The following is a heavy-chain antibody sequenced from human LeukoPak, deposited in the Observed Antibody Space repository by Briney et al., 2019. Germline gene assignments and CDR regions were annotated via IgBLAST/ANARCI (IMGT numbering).Heavy chain of an antibody. CDR3: AKLRTSDLGFCSAGSCSGDAFDV. CDR1: GFPFTSYA. V-gene: IGHV3-23*01. CDR2: ISHSGDAT. J-gene: IGHJ3*01. D-gene: IGHD2-15*01. Sequence: GGSLRLSCAASGFPFTSYAMTWVRQAPGKGLEWVSGISHSGDATYSADSVKGRFTISRYSSGNTVYLQMNSLRAEDTAVYYCAKLRTSDLGFCSAGSCSGDAFDVWGQGTVVTVSS.